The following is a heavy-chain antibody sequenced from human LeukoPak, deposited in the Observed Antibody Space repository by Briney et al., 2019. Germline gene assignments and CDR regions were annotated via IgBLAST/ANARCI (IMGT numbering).Heavy chain of an antibody. V-gene: IGHV3-53*01. CDR3: ARIGLEVPAANY. J-gene: IGHJ4*02. D-gene: IGHD2-2*01. Sequence: GGSLRLSCEASGFIFSTYSMSWVRQAPGKGLEWVSVIYSGGSTYYADSVKGRFTISRDNSKNTLYLQMNSLRTEDTAVYYCARIGLEVPAANYWGQGTLVTVSS. CDR1: GFIFSTYS. CDR2: IYSGGST.